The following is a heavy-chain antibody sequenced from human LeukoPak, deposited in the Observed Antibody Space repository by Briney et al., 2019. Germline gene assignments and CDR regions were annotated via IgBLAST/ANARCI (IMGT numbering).Heavy chain of an antibody. CDR1: GYSFSNEW. D-gene: IGHD2-21*02. V-gene: IGHV5-51*01. Sequence: GESLKISCKASGYSFSNEWIGWVRQVPGKGLEWMGIIYPGDSDTRYSPSLQGQVTISADKSINTAFLQWSSLGASDTAMYYCARTVDCGGDCYMGGDAFDIWGQGTMVTVSS. CDR2: IYPGDSDT. J-gene: IGHJ3*02. CDR3: ARTVDCGGDCYMGGDAFDI.